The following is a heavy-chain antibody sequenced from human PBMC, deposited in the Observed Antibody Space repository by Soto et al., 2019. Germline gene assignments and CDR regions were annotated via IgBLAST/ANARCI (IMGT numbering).Heavy chain of an antibody. J-gene: IGHJ6*02. V-gene: IGHV6-1*01. CDR2: TYYRSKWYN. CDR1: GDSVSSNSAA. D-gene: IGHD6-6*01. Sequence: SQTLSLTCAISGDSVSSNSAAWNWIRQSPSRGLEWLGRTYYRSKWYNDYAVSVKSRITINPDTSKNQFSLQLNSVTPEDTAVYYCAGATLVRGYYYYYGMDVWGQGTTVTVSS. CDR3: AGATLVRGYYYYYGMDV.